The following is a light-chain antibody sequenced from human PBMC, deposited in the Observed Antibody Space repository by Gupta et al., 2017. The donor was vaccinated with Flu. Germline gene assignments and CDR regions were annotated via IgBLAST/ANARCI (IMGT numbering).Light chain of an antibody. J-gene: IGLJ3*02. CDR3: ATWDDGKSGVL. V-gene: IGLV1-47*01. Sequence: TIANTYVSGFQMCPGMAPKLLIFDNDQRPWWSPDRFSCAKSGASASLAISGLRFEDESEYYCATWDDGKSGVLFGGGTKLTVL. CDR2: DND. CDR1: TIANTY.